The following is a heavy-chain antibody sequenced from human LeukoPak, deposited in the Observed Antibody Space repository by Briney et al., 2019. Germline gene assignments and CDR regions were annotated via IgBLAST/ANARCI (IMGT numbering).Heavy chain of an antibody. CDR1: GGIFSSYA. D-gene: IGHD3-9*01. CDR3: ARDRFTGYSHGYFQH. V-gene: IGHV1-69*05. Sequence: GASVKVSCKASGGIFSSYAISWVRQAPGQGLEWMGRIIPIFGTANYAQIFQDRVTITMDESTSTAYMELSSLRFEDTAVYYCARDRFTGYSHGYFQHWGQGTLVTVYS. CDR2: IIPIFGTA. J-gene: IGHJ1*01.